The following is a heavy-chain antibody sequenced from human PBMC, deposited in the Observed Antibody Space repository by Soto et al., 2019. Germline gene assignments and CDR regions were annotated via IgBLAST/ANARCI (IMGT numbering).Heavy chain of an antibody. CDR3: ARDVSVIYDILTGYYSSFDY. J-gene: IGHJ4*02. Sequence: GGSLRLSCAASGFTFDDYAMHWVRQAPGKGLEWVSGISWNSGSIGYADSVKGRFTISRDNAKNSLYLQMNSLRAEDTAVYYFARDVSVIYDILTGYYSSFDYWGQGTLVTVSS. CDR1: GFTFDDYA. CDR2: ISWNSGSI. V-gene: IGHV3-9*01. D-gene: IGHD3-9*01.